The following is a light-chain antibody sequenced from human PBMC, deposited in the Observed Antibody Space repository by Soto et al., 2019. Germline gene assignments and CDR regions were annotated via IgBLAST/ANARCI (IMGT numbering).Light chain of an antibody. J-gene: IGLJ1*01. Sequence: QAVLTRPASVSGSPVQSITICCTGTSSDVCGYNYVSLYQQHPGRAPRLIIFEVSHRPSGVSNRFSGSKSGNTASLTISGLQAEDEADYYCSSFTTISTPLYVFGTGTKVTVL. CDR2: EVS. CDR3: SSFTTISTPLYV. CDR1: SSDVCGYNY. V-gene: IGLV2-14*03.